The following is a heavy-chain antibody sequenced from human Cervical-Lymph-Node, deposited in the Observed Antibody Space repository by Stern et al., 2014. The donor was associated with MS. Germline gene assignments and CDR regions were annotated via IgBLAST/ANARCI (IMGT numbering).Heavy chain of an antibody. CDR1: GFSFSSYS. CDR3: ARAIATGGNYRLDL. D-gene: IGHD6-13*01. V-gene: IGHV3-30*04. CDR2: MSSDCTNI. J-gene: IGHJ3*01. Sequence: VQLVESGGGVVQPGRSLRLSCTGSGFSFSSYSMHWVRQASGKGLEWLALMSSDCTNIQYGDSVKFRFIISRDNPKNTLYLQMNNMTAEDTAMFFCARAIATGGNYRLDLWGQGTMVIVS.